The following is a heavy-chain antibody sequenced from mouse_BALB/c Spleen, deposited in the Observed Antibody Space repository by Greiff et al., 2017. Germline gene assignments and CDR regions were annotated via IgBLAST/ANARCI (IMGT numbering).Heavy chain of an antibody. CDR1: GFTFSSYA. CDR3: ARIYGNHYFDY. Sequence: EVQLVESGGGLVKPGGSLKLSCAASGFTFSSYAMSWVRQTPEKRLEWVATISSGGSYTYYPDSVKGRFTISRDNAKNTLYLQMSSLRSEDTAMYYCARIYGNHYFDYWGQGTTLTVSA. D-gene: IGHD2-1*01. V-gene: IGHV5-9-3*01. CDR2: ISSGGSYT. J-gene: IGHJ2*01.